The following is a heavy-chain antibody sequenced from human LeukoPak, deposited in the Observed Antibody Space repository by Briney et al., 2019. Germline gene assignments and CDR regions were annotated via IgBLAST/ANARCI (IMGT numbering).Heavy chain of an antibody. CDR2: LRYDGNDK. J-gene: IGHJ5*02. CDR3: AKDLMRDRWFAES. Sequence: GGSLRLSCAASGFTFSYYGMHWVRQAPGKGLEWVAFLRYDGNDKFYSDSVKGRFTISRDTSSNTLYLQMNSLRNDDTAVYYCAKDLMRDRWFAESWGQGTLVTVSS. CDR1: GFTFSYYG. V-gene: IGHV3-30*02. D-gene: IGHD3-10*01.